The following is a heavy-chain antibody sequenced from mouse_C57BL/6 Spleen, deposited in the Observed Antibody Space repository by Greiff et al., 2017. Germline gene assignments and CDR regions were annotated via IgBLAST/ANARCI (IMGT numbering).Heavy chain of an antibody. Sequence: QLQQSGPELVKPGASVKISCKASGYSFTDYNMNWVKQSNGKSLEWIGVINPNYGTTSYNQKFKGKATLTVDQSSSTAYMQLNSLTSVDSAVYYGARPYYYGSSFYYAMDYWGQGTSVTVSS. CDR2: INPNYGTT. CDR3: ARPYYYGSSFYYAMDY. CDR1: GYSFTDYN. V-gene: IGHV1-39*01. D-gene: IGHD1-1*01. J-gene: IGHJ4*01.